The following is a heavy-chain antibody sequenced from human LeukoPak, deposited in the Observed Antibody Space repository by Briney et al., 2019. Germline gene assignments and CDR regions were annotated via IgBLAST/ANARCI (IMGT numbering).Heavy chain of an antibody. J-gene: IGHJ4*02. CDR3: ARALDY. V-gene: IGHV3-48*01. CDR2: ISSSSSTI. Sequence: GGSLRLSCAASGITLSSYSMNWVRQAPGKGLEWVSYISSSSSTIYYADSVKGRFTTSRDNPKNSLYLQMDSLRAEDTAVYYCARALDYWGQGTLVTVSS. CDR1: GITLSSYS.